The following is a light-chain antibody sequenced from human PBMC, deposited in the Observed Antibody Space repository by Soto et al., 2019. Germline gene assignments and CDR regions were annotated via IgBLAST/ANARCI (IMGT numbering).Light chain of an antibody. CDR1: SSDVGSDNF. Sequence: QSVLTQPASVSGSPGQWITISGTGTSSDVGSDNFVSWYQQHPGKAPKLIIYDVTHRPSGVSNRFSGSKSGNTASLTISGLQAEDEADYYCSSYPSSSIVLFGGGTKVTVL. CDR2: DVT. J-gene: IGLJ2*01. V-gene: IGLV2-14*03. CDR3: SSYPSSSIVL.